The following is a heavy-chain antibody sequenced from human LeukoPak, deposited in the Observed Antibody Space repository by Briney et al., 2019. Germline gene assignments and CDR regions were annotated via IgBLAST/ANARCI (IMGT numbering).Heavy chain of an antibody. V-gene: IGHV1-18*01. CDR3: ARDLVRVTPLDY. D-gene: IGHD4-23*01. J-gene: IGHJ4*02. CDR2: ISAYNGNT. Sequence: ASVKVSCKASGYTFTSYGISWVRQAPGQGLEWMGCISAYNGNTNYAQKLQGRVTMTTDTSTSTAYMELRSLRSDDTAVYYCARDLVRVTPLDYWGQGTLVTVSS. CDR1: GYTFTSYG.